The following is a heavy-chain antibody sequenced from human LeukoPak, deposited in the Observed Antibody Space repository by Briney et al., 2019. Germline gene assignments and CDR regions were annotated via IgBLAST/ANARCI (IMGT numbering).Heavy chain of an antibody. CDR2: ISGSGGST. J-gene: IGHJ5*02. CDR1: GFTFSSYA. CDR3: AKDGDFWSGHNWFDP. D-gene: IGHD3-3*01. V-gene: IGHV3-23*01. Sequence: PGGSLRLSCAASGFTFSSYAMSWVRQAPGKGLEWVSAISGSGGSTYYADSVKGWFTISRDNSKNTLYLQMNSLRAEDTAVYYCAKDGDFWSGHNWFDPWGQGTLVTVSS.